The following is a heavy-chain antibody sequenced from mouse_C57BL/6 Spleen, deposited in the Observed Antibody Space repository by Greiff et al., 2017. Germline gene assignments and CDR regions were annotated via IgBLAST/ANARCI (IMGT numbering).Heavy chain of an antibody. CDR1: GYTFTSYW. Sequence: QVQLKQPGAELVKPGASVKMSCKASGYTFTSYWITWVKQRPGQGLEWIGDIYPGSGSTNYNEKFKSKATLTVDTSSSTAYMQLSSLTSEDSAVYYCARSAPDSSGFAYWGQGTLVTVSA. CDR3: ARSAPDSSGFAY. CDR2: IYPGSGST. J-gene: IGHJ3*01. D-gene: IGHD3-2*01. V-gene: IGHV1-55*01.